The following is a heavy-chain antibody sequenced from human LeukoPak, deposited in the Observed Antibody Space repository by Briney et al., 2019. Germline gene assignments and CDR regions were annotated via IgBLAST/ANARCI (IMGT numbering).Heavy chain of an antibody. J-gene: IGHJ6*02. Sequence: PGGSLRLSCAASGFTVSSDYMSWVRQAPGKGLEWVSVIYSGGSTYYTDSVKGRFTISRDNSKNTLYLQMNSLRAEDTAVYYCARDRTFYYGSGSYHYYYGMDVWGQGTTVTVSS. CDR3: ARDRTFYYGSGSYHYYYGMDV. CDR2: IYSGGST. CDR1: GFTVSSDY. V-gene: IGHV3-53*01. D-gene: IGHD3-10*01.